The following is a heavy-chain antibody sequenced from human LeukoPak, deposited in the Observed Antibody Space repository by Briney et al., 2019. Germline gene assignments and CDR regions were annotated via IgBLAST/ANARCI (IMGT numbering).Heavy chain of an antibody. D-gene: IGHD6-13*01. CDR1: GFNFSSFG. Sequence: PGGSLRLSCAVSGFNFSSFGKHWVRQAPDKGLEWLAFILFDGSNTFYADSVKGRFTISRDNSKNTLYLHVNSLRADDTAVYYCAREGIAAAGLLDYWGQGTLVTVSS. V-gene: IGHV3-30*02. CDR2: ILFDGSNT. CDR3: AREGIAAAGLLDY. J-gene: IGHJ4*02.